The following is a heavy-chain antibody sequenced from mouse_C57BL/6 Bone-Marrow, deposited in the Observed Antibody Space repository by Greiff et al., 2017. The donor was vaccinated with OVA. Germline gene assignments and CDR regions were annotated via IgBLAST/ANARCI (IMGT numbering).Heavy chain of an antibody. CDR3: ARRRGTGSYFDY. CDR2: FLPGSGST. J-gene: IGHJ2*01. Sequence: QVQLQQSGAELMKPGASVKLSCKVTGYTFTGCWLEWVKQRLGHGLVWFGEFLPGSGSTNYNEKFKGKASFTADTSSNTAFLHLSSRTTEDSANYDCARRRGTGSYFDYWGQGTTLTVSS. CDR1: GYTFTGCW. V-gene: IGHV1-9*01.